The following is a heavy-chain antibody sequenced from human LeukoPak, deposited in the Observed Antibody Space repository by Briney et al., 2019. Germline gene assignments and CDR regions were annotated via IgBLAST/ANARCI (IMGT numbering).Heavy chain of an antibody. CDR2: IKQDGSEK. D-gene: IGHD3-22*01. J-gene: IGHJ6*02. CDR3: ARDHYDSSGYYYDYYYGMDV. Sequence: GGSLRLSCAASGFTFNSYWMNWVRQAPGKGLEWVANIKQDGSEKYYVDSVKGRFTISSDNAKNSLYLQMNSLRAEDTAVYYCARDHYDSSGYYYDYYYGMDVWGQGTTVTVSS. CDR1: GFTFNSYW. V-gene: IGHV3-7*01.